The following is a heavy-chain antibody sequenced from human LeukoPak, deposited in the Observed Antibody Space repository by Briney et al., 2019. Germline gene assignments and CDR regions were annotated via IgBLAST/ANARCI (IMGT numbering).Heavy chain of an antibody. D-gene: IGHD5-12*01. Sequence: PSETLSLTCTVSGGFVSSSSYYWSWLRQPTGKGLEWIGYISYTGSTNYNPSLKSRVTISVDTSKNQFSLKLSSVTAADTAVYFCARFVSDYERSYFDYWGQGTLVTVSS. J-gene: IGHJ4*02. CDR2: ISYTGST. V-gene: IGHV4-61*01. CDR3: ARFVSDYERSYFDY. CDR1: GGFVSSSSYY.